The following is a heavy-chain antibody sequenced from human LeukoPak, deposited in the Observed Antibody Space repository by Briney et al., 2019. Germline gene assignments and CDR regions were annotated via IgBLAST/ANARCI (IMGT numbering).Heavy chain of an antibody. CDR2: MYYSGST. D-gene: IGHD6-13*01. J-gene: IGHJ5*02. CDR3: ARASTAAAGTVWFDP. V-gene: IGHV4-39*01. Sequence: SETLSLTCTVSGGSLSSSSYYWGWIRQPPGKGLEWIGSMYYSGSTYYNPSLKSRVTISVDTSKNQFSLKLSSVIAADTAVYYCARASTAAAGTVWFDPWGQGTLVTVSS. CDR1: GGSLSSSSYY.